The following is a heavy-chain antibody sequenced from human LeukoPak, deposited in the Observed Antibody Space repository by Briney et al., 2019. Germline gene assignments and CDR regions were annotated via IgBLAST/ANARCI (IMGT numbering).Heavy chain of an antibody. Sequence: ASVKVSCKASGFTFTSYYMHWVRQAPGQGLERMGIINPSGGSTSYAQKFQGRVTMTRDMSTSTVYMELSSLRSEDTAVYYCASYGSGSYSDDAFDIWGQGTMVTLSS. CDR2: INPSGGST. CDR3: ASYGSGSYSDDAFDI. CDR1: GFTFTSYY. J-gene: IGHJ3*02. D-gene: IGHD3-10*01. V-gene: IGHV1-46*01.